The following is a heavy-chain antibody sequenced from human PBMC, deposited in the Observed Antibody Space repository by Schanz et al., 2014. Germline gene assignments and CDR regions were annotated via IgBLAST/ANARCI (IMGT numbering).Heavy chain of an antibody. D-gene: IGHD6-13*01. Sequence: EGQLLESGGGLIQPGGSLRLSCEASEFTFSSYNMNWVRQAPGKGLEWVSALSGSGGSTYYADSVKGRFTISRDNAKNSLYLQMNSLRAEDTAVYYCAREQIMAAAGLVDYWGHGTLVTVSS. CDR1: EFTFSSYN. CDR3: AREQIMAAAGLVDY. CDR2: LSGSGGST. V-gene: IGHV3-23*01. J-gene: IGHJ4*01.